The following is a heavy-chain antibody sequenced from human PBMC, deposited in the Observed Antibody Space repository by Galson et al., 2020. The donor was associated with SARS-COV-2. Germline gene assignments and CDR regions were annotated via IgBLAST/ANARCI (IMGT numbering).Heavy chain of an antibody. J-gene: IGHJ5*01. V-gene: IGHV4-39*07. CDR2: LYYTGRT. Sequence: SETLSLTCTVSGGSVSSTNSFWGWIRQPPGKGLEWIGSLYYTGRTYYNPSLTSRVTMSVDTSNNHFSLKVSSVIAADTAVYYCARDASPGYSSGWFDFWGLGTLVIVSS. CDR3: ARDASPGYSSGWFDF. D-gene: IGHD6-19*01. CDR1: GGSVSSTNSF.